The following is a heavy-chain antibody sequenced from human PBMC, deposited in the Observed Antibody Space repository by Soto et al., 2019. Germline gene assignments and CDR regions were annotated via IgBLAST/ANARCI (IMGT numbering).Heavy chain of an antibody. CDR1: GYTFTSYD. Sequence: QVQLVQSGAEVKKPGASVKVSCKASGYTFTSYDINWVRQATGQGLEWMGWMNPNSGNTGYAQKFQGRVTMTRNTSISTAYMELSSLRSEDTAVYYCARAQLLSPLDYYYYMDVWGKGTTVTFSS. CDR2: MNPNSGNT. J-gene: IGHJ6*03. D-gene: IGHD2-2*01. V-gene: IGHV1-8*01. CDR3: ARAQLLSPLDYYYYMDV.